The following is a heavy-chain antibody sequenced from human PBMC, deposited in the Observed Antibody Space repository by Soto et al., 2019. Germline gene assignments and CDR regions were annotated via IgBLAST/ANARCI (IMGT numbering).Heavy chain of an antibody. Sequence: EVRLVESGGGLVTPGGPLRRSCAASGFTFSTFNMNWVRQAPGKGLEWVSSITNSAYTSYADSVKGRFTISRDNANNSLYLQMNRLRAEDTAVYYCGLYDALFFGFWGQGALVTGSS. CDR3: GLYDALFFGF. CDR1: GFTFSTFN. J-gene: IGHJ4*02. V-gene: IGHV3-21*01. D-gene: IGHD3-3*01. CDR2: ITNSAYT.